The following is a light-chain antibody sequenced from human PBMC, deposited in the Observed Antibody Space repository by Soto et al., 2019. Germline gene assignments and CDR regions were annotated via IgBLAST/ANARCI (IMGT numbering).Light chain of an antibody. CDR1: QSVSEF. CDR3: QQRSYLFT. CDR2: DAS. V-gene: IGKV3-11*01. Sequence: EIVLTQSPAPLSLSPGERATLSCRASQSVSEFLAWYQQKPGQAPRLLIYDASNRATGIPARFSGSGSGTDFTLTINSLEPEDVAVYYCQQRSYLFTFGGGTKVDIK. J-gene: IGKJ4*01.